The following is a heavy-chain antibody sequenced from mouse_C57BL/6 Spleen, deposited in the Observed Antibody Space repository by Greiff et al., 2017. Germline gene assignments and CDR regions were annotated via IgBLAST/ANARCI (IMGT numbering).Heavy chain of an antibody. V-gene: IGHV1-75*01. Sequence: QVQLQQSGPELVKPGASVKISCKASGYTFTDYYINWVKQRPGQGLEWIGWIFPGSGSTYYNEKLKGKATLTVDKSSSTAYMLLSSLTSEDSAVXFCARYYGNYEDYAMDYWGQGTSVTVSS. CDR1: GYTFTDYY. D-gene: IGHD2-1*01. J-gene: IGHJ4*01. CDR2: IFPGSGST. CDR3: ARYYGNYEDYAMDY.